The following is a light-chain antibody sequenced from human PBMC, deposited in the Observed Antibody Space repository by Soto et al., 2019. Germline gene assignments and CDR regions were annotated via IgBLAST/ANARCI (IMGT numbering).Light chain of an antibody. CDR2: ASS. CDR1: QGIKKD. J-gene: IGKJ4*01. Sequence: AIQMTQSPSSLSASVGDRVTITCRASQGIKKDLGWYQQKPGKAPNLLIYASSTLQSGVPSRFSGSGSGTDFTLIITSLQPEDSATYFCQQDYSYPLTFGGGTKVELK. CDR3: QQDYSYPLT. V-gene: IGKV1-6*01.